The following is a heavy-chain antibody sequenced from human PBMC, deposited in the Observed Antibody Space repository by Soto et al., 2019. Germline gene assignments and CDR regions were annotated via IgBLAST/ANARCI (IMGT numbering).Heavy chain of an antibody. CDR1: GGTFSSYA. D-gene: IGHD6-13*01. Sequence: QVQLVQSGAEVKKPGSSVKVSCKASGGTFSSYAISWVRQAPGQGLEWMGGIIPSFGTANYAQKFQGRVTITADESTSTAYMELSSLRFEDTAVYYCANYDAAAGGGVYYYYYGMDVWGQGTTVTVSS. V-gene: IGHV1-69*01. CDR2: IIPSFGTA. J-gene: IGHJ6*02. CDR3: ANYDAAAGGGVYYYYYGMDV.